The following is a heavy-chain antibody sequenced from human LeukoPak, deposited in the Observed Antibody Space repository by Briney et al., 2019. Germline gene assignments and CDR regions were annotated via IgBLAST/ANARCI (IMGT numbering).Heavy chain of an antibody. D-gene: IGHD3-10*01. CDR2: ISHSGST. J-gene: IGHJ5*02. CDR1: GGSISSRNW. V-gene: IGHV4-4*02. Sequence: PSGTLSLTCAVSGGSISSRNWWTWVRQPPGKGLEWIGEISHSGSTNYNPSLESRVTVSVDNSMNQFSLKVNSVTAADTAVYYCARLVIPWGQGILVTVSS. CDR3: ARLVIP.